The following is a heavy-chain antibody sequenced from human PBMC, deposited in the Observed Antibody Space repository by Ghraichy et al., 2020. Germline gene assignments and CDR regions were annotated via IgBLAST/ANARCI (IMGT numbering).Heavy chain of an antibody. J-gene: IGHJ6*02. CDR1: GFTFSNYW. CDR2: INEDGSEK. D-gene: IGHD3-3*01. V-gene: IGHV3-7*03. Sequence: GGSLRLSCITSGFTFSNYWMCWVRQAPGKGLEWVANINEDGSEKYYLDSVKGRFTISRDNAENSLHLQMNSLRAEDTAVYYCARDRKLSQYNDLDVWGQGTTVTVAS. CDR3: ARDRKLSQYNDLDV.